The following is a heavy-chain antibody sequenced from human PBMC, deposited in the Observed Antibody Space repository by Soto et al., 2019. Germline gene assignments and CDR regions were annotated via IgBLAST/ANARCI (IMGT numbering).Heavy chain of an antibody. D-gene: IGHD6-6*01. CDR3: ARLKEGYSSSYENYYYYYGMDV. J-gene: IGHJ6*02. CDR1: GYSFTSYW. CDR2: IYPGDSDT. Sequence: GESLKISCKGSGYSFTSYWIGWVRQMPGKGLEWMGIIYPGDSDTRYSPSFQDQVTISADKSISTAYLQWSSLKASDTAMYYCARLKEGYSSSYENYYYYYGMDVWGQGTTVTVSS. V-gene: IGHV5-51*01.